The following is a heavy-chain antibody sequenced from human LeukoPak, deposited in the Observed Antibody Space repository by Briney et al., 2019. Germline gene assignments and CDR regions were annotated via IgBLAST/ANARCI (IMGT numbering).Heavy chain of an antibody. CDR1: GFTFSSYG. Sequence: GGSLRLSCAASGFTFSSYGMHWVRQAPGKGLEWVAVIWYDGSNKYYADSVKGRFTISRDNSKNTLYLQMNSLRAEDTAVYYCAKELGVTDWYFDLWGRGTLVTLSS. CDR2: IWYDGSNK. V-gene: IGHV3-33*06. CDR3: AKELGVTDWYFDL. D-gene: IGHD2-21*02. J-gene: IGHJ2*01.